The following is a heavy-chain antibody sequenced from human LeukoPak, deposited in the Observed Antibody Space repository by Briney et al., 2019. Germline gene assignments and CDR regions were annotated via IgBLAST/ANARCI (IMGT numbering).Heavy chain of an antibody. CDR3: AKDSKIVGPTFRSYHYMDV. V-gene: IGHV3-23*01. CDR1: GFTFSNFA. D-gene: IGHD1-26*01. CDR2: ISGTGGTT. Sequence: HTGGSLRLSCAASGFTFSNFAMRWVRQGPGKGLEWVSAISGTGGTTYFADSVKGRFTISRDNSKNTLYLQMNSLRVEDTAVYYCAKDSKIVGPTFRSYHYMDVWGKGTTVTVSS. J-gene: IGHJ6*03.